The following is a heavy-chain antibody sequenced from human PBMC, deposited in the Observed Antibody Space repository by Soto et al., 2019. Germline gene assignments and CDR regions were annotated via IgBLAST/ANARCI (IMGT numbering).Heavy chain of an antibody. CDR2: IGSSITTI. D-gene: IGHD5-18*01. J-gene: IGHJ4*02. V-gene: IGHV3-48*02. Sequence: EVQLVESGGGLVQRGGSLRLSCAASGFTFSGCSMNWVRQAPGKGLEWVSYIGSSITTIYYADSVRGRFTISRYNAKNSLYLQMNSLRDEDTALYYCARDLVVYSSKMFVFWGQGTLVAVSS. CDR3: ARDLVVYSSKMFVF. CDR1: GFTFSGCS.